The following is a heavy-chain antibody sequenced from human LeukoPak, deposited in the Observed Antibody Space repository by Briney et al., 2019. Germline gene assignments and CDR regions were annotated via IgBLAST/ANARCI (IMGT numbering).Heavy chain of an antibody. D-gene: IGHD5-18*01. CDR1: GYTFTSYA. CDR3: ARGYSYGSDYYYGMDV. CDR2: ISGYNGNT. V-gene: IGHV1-18*01. J-gene: IGHJ6*02. Sequence: ASVKVSCKASGYTFTSYAISWVRQAPGQGLEWMGWISGYNGNTKYAQKVQGRVTMTTDTSTSTAYMELRSLRSDDTAVYYCARGYSYGSDYYYGMDVWGQGTRSPSP.